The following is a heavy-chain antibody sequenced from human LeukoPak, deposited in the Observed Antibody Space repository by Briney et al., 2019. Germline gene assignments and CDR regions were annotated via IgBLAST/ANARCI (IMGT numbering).Heavy chain of an antibody. D-gene: IGHD2-8*01. CDR3: AGGGKLESVWYCTNGVCGNYFDY. V-gene: IGHV3-21*01. CDR2: ISSSGSYI. CDR1: GFTFSSYA. J-gene: IGHJ4*02. Sequence: GGSLRLSCAASGFTFSSYAMSWVRQAPGKGLEWVSTISSSGSYIYYADSVEGRFTISRDDAKNSLYLQMNSLRAEDTAVYYCAGGGKLESVWYCTNGVCGNYFDYWGQGTLVTVSS.